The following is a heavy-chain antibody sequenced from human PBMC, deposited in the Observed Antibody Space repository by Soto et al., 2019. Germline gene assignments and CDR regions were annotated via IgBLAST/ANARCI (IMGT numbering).Heavy chain of an antibody. CDR1: GGSISSGGYY. V-gene: IGHV4-31*03. CDR2: IYYSGST. CDR3: ARYYYDSSGYYYWFDP. D-gene: IGHD3-22*01. J-gene: IGHJ5*02. Sequence: PSETLSLTCTVSGGSISSGGYYWSWIRQHPGKGLEWIGYIYYSGSTYYNPSLKSRVTISVDTSKNQFSLKLSSVTAADTAVYYCARYYYDSSGYYYWFDPWGQGTLVTVSS.